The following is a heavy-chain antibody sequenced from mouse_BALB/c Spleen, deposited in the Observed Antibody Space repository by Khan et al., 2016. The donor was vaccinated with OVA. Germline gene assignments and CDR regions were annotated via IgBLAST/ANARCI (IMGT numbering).Heavy chain of an antibody. CDR2: VNPYTGYT. D-gene: IGHD1-1*02. Sequence: QVQLKQSGAELAKPGASVKMSCKASGYTFTNYWMHWVKQSPGQGLEWIGYVNPYTGYTTYNHEFNGKSTLTADTSSNTAYMQLNSLKSEDTAIYYCVSPGGSSYGFAYWGQGTLVTVSA. CDR1: GYTFTNYW. J-gene: IGHJ3*01. V-gene: IGHV1-7*01. CDR3: VSPGGSSYGFAY.